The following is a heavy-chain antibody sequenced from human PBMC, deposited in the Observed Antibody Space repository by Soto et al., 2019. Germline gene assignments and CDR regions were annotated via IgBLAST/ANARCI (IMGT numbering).Heavy chain of an antibody. V-gene: IGHV1-18*01. CDR1: GYTFSIYG. CDR3: ASRVGYSSCYNDYYLAV. Sequence: QVQLVQSGGEVKKPGASVKVSCKASGYTFSIYGISWVRQAAGQGLVWMGWISVYNGNSNYADKFQCRVAMTTYTATWTAYMELGSLPSNDNAVYYCASRVGYSSCYNDYYLAVWGKGPTVTGSS. J-gene: IGHJ6*03. D-gene: IGHD6-13*01. CDR2: ISVYNGNS.